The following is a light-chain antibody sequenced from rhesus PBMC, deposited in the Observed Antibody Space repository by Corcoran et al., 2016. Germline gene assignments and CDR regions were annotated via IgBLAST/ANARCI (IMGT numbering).Light chain of an antibody. CDR3: AQAIAFPLT. J-gene: IGKJ4*01. V-gene: IGKV2-72*01. Sequence: DIVMTQTPLSLPITPGEPASISCRSSQSLLHSDGNTYLHWYLQRPGQSPQFLIYGTSIRASGVPDRLSGSGSDTDFTLKISKVGAEDVGVYYCAQAIAFPLTFGGGTKVEIK. CDR1: QSLLHSDGNTY. CDR2: GTS.